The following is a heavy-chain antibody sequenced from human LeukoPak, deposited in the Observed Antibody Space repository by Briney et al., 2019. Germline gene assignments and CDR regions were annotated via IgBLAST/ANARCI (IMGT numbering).Heavy chain of an antibody. D-gene: IGHD5-24*01. CDR2: IIPILGIA. CDR1: GGTFSSYA. V-gene: IGHV1-69*04. J-gene: IGHJ4*02. CDR3: ARGMGDGYRSRDY. Sequence: SVKVSCKASGGTFSSYAISWVRQAPGQGLEWMGRIIPILGIANYAQKFQGRVTITADKSTSTAYMELSSLRSEDTAVYYCARGMGDGYRSRDYWGQGTLVTVSS.